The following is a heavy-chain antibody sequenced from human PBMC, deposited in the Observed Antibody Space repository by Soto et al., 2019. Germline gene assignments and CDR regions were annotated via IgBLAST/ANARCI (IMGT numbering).Heavy chain of an antibody. CDR2: INPATGNT. CDR1: GYSFATYA. V-gene: IGHV1-3*01. Sequence: QVQLVQSGAEVKKPGTSVKVSCKASGYSFATYAIHWVRQAPGQGLEWMGWINPATGNTEYSDKFQDRVTFTRDTPATTAYMELRGLRSEDTALYYGARRYKSAGWLEPWGQGTLVTVSS. J-gene: IGHJ5*02. D-gene: IGHD1-1*01. CDR3: ARRYKSAGWLEP.